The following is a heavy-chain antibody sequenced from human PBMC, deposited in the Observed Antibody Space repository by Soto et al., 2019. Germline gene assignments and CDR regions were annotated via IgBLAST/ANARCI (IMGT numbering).Heavy chain of an antibody. J-gene: IGHJ3*02. CDR1: GFTVSNNF. CDR3: TRGMVRGVSAFDI. CDR2: IYTDGSP. V-gene: IGHV3-53*02. D-gene: IGHD3-10*01. Sequence: VQLVETGGALIQPGGSLRLSCAASGFTVSNNFMNWVRQAPGKALEWVSVIYTDGSPYYTDSVRGRFTISRDDSQNTVFLHMNNRRVEDIAVYYCTRGMVRGVSAFDICGQGTTVTVSS.